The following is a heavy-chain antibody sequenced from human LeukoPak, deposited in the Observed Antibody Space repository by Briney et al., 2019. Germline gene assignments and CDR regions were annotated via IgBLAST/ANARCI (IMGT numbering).Heavy chain of an antibody. CDR3: ARVDGSCSGGSCPSGNWFDP. D-gene: IGHD2-15*01. CDR2: IYIFSGST. CDR1: GGSISSGGYY. J-gene: IGHJ5*02. V-gene: IGHV4-61*02. Sequence: PSQTLSLTCNVSGGSISSGGYYWSWIRQPAGKGLEWIGRIYIFSGSTNYNPSLKSRVTISVDTSKNQFSLKLTSVTAADTAVYYCARVDGSCSGGSCPSGNWFDPWGQGTLVTVSS.